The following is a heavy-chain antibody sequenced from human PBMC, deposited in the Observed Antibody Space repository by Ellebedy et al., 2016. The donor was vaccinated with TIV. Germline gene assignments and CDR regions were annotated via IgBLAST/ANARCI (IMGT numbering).Heavy chain of an antibody. CDR1: GFTFRADW. V-gene: IGHV3-74*01. CDR2: IDTGGSTI. D-gene: IGHD3-16*01. Sequence: GESLKISXAASGFTFRADWMHWVRQAPGEGLVWLSRIDTGGSTIDYADSVKGRFTISRDNAENSVYLQMNSLTVEDTALYYCVKDVLPGGADYWGQGTLVTVSS. J-gene: IGHJ4*02. CDR3: VKDVLPGGADY.